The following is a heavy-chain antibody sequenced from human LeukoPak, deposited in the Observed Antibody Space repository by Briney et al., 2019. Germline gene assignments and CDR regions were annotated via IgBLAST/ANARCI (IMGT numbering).Heavy chain of an antibody. Sequence: GGSLRLSCVASGLVYSSSAMNWIRQAPGKGLEWISYISSRSTTIYYADSVKGRFTISRDNAKNSVYLQMNSLRVDDTAIYYCATGLPYDYWCRGNLVTVSS. D-gene: IGHD5-12*01. CDR3: ATGLPYDY. J-gene: IGHJ4*02. CDR1: GLVYSSSA. V-gene: IGHV3-48*03. CDR2: ISSRSTTI.